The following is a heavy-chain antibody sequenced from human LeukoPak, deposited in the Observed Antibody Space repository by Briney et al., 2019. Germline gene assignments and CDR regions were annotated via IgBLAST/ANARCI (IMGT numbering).Heavy chain of an antibody. CDR1: GFTFSSYW. D-gene: IGHD1-26*01. CDR2: IKQDGGEE. V-gene: IGHV3-7*01. Sequence: PGGSLRFSCAASGFTFSSYWMSWVRQAPGKGLEWVYNIKQDGGEENFVDSVKGQFTISRDNAKKSLYLQMNSLRAEDTAVYYCARGSSAGASLRHDYWGQGTLVTVSS. J-gene: IGHJ4*02. CDR3: ARGSSAGASLRHDY.